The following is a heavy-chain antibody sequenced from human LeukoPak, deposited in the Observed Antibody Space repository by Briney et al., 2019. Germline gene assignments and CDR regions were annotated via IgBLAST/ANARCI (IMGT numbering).Heavy chain of an antibody. V-gene: IGHV4-31*03. J-gene: IGHJ5*02. CDR1: GVSISSGGHY. CDR2: IYYTGST. Sequence: SETLSLTCNVSGVSISSGGHYWSWIRQVPGKGLEWIGYIYYTGSTHYNPSLKSRVTLSLDTSKNQFSLKLTSVTAADTAVYYCARYYGYFDNSAPVGFGPWGQGTLVTVSS. CDR3: ARYYGYFDNSAPVGFGP. D-gene: IGHD3-9*01.